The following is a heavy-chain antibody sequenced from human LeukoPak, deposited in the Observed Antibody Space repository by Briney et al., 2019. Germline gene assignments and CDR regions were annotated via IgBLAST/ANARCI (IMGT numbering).Heavy chain of an antibody. J-gene: IGHJ5*02. V-gene: IGHV3-7*05. CDR2: IKQDGSEK. CDR1: GFTFRPYW. CDR3: ARELDYGSGTYYP. Sequence: PGGSLRLSCAASGFTFRPYWMTWVRQAPGQGLEWVANIKQDGSEKYYVDSVKGRFTISRDNAKKSLYLLMNSLRAEDTAVYYCARELDYGSGTYYPWGQGTLVTVSS. D-gene: IGHD3-10*01.